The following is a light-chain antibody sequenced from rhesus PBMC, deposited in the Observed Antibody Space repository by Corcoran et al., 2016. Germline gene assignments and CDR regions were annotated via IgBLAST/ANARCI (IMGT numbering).Light chain of an antibody. CDR2: KAS. J-gene: IGKJ2*01. V-gene: IGKV1-22*01. CDR3: QQYSSSPYS. Sequence: DIQMTQSPSSLSASVGDTVTITCRASQSISSWLAWYQQKPGKAPKLLTYKASTLQSGVPSRFSGSGSGTDFTLTIGSLQSEDFATYYCQQYSSSPYSFGQGTKVEIK. CDR1: QSISSW.